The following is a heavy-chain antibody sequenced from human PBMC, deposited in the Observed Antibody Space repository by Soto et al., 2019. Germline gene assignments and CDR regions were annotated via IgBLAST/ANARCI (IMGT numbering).Heavy chain of an antibody. D-gene: IGHD6-6*01. CDR2: ISYDGSNK. CDR1: GFTFSSYG. CDR3: AKDYETGSGYSSSGFFDY. J-gene: IGHJ4*02. V-gene: IGHV3-30*18. Sequence: GGSLRLSCAASGFTFSSYGMHWVRQAPGKGLEWVAVISYDGSNKYYADSVKGRFTISRDNSKNTLYLQMNSLRAEDTAVYYCAKDYETGSGYSSSGFFDYWGQGTLVTVSS.